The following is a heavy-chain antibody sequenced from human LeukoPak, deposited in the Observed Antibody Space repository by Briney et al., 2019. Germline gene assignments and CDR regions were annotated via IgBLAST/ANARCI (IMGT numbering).Heavy chain of an antibody. CDR3: ARATEGDGDYYYYYMDV. CDR1: GGSISSYY. V-gene: IGHV4-59*01. CDR2: IYYSGST. J-gene: IGHJ6*03. D-gene: IGHD3-16*01. Sequence: SETLSLTCTVSGGSISSYYWSWIRQPPGKGLEWIGYIYYSGSTNYNPSLKSRVTISVDTSKNQFSLKLSSVTAADTAVYYCARATEGDGDYYYYYMDVWGKGTTVTVSS.